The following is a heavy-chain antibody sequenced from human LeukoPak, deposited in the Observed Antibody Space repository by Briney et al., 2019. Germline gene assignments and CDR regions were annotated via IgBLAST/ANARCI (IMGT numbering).Heavy chain of an antibody. Sequence: GGSLRLSCAASGFTFSSYSMNWVRQAPGKGLEWVSYISSSSSTIYYADSVKGRFTISRDNAKNSLYLQMNSLRAEDTAVYYCAREFTIFGVVSYYFDYWGQGTLVTVSS. J-gene: IGHJ4*02. CDR3: AREFTIFGVVSYYFDY. D-gene: IGHD3-3*01. V-gene: IGHV3-48*01. CDR1: GFTFSSYS. CDR2: ISSSSSTI.